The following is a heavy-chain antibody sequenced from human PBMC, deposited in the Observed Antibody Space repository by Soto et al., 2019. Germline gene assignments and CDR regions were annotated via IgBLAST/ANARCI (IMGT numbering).Heavy chain of an antibody. CDR1: GYTFTSYY. V-gene: IGHV1-46*01. CDR2: INPSGGST. Sequence: QVQLVQSGAEVKKPGASVKVSCKASGYTFTSYYMHWVRQAPGQGLEWMGIINPSGGSTSYAQQFQGRFTMLRDTSTRTVYMELSSLRSEDTAVYYCAREEAYGDSSLIDPWGQGTLVTVSS. J-gene: IGHJ5*02. D-gene: IGHD4-17*01. CDR3: AREEAYGDSSLIDP.